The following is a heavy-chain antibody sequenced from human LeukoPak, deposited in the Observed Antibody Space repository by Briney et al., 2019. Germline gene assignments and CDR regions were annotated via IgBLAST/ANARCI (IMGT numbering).Heavy chain of an antibody. J-gene: IGHJ4*02. CDR2: ISSSSSYI. D-gene: IGHD5-24*01. CDR1: GFTFSSYS. Sequence: GGSLRLSCAASGFTFSSYSMNWVRKAPGKGLERVSSISSSSSYIYNADSVKGRFTISRDNAKNSLYLQMNSLRAEDTAVYYCARESRDGYNSPYFDYWGQGTLVTVSS. CDR3: ARESRDGYNSPYFDY. V-gene: IGHV3-21*01.